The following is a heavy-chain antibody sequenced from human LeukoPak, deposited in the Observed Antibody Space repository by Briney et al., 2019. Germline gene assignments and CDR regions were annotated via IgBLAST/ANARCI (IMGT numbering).Heavy chain of an antibody. D-gene: IGHD7-27*01. CDR1: GGSISNYY. CDR3: ARHWGSDWYFDL. CDR2: IHYSGYT. Sequence: PSETLSLTCAVSGGSISNYYCSWIRQPPGKGLEWLGYIHYSGYTNYNPSLKSRVTISVDTSKNQFSLNLSSVTAADTAVYYCARHWGSDWYFDLWGRGTLVTVSS. V-gene: IGHV4-59*01. J-gene: IGHJ2*01.